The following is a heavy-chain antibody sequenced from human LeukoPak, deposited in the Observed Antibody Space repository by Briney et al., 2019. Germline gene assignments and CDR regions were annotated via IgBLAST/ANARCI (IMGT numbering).Heavy chain of an antibody. CDR2: IKQDGSEK. D-gene: IGHD6-13*01. J-gene: IGHJ6*03. V-gene: IGHV3-7*01. Sequence: GGSLRLSCAASGFTFSSYWMSWVRQAPGKGLEWVANIKQDGSEKYYVDSVKGRFTISRDNAKNSLYLQMNSLRAEDTAVYYCAREQLAPYYYYYYMDVWGKGTTVTVSS. CDR3: AREQLAPYYYYYYMDV. CDR1: GFTFSSYW.